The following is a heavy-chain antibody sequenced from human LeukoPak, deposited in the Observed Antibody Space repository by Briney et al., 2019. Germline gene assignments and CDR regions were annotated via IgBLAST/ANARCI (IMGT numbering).Heavy chain of an antibody. CDR1: GFTFSSYA. CDR3: AKDSSGGYDYVWGSYPLSY. J-gene: IGHJ4*02. CDR2: TSGSGGST. V-gene: IGHV3-23*01. D-gene: IGHD3-16*02. Sequence: GGSLRLSCAASGFTFSSYAMSWVRQAPGKGLEWVSATSGSGGSTYYADSVKGRFTISRDNSKNTLYLQMNSLRAEDTAVYYCAKDSSGGYDYVWGSYPLSYWGQGTLVTVSS.